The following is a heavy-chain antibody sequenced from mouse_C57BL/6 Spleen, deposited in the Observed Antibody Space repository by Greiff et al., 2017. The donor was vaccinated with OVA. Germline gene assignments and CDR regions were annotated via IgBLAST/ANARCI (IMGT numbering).Heavy chain of an antibody. CDR2: IHPNSGST. J-gene: IGHJ4*01. V-gene: IGHV1-64*01. D-gene: IGHD2-3*01. CDR3: ASNDGYDYYAMDD. Sequence: QVQLQQPGAELVKPGASVKLSCKASGYTFTSYWMHWVKQRPGQGLEWIGMIHPNSGSTNYNEKFKSKATLTVDKSSSTAYMQLSSLTSEDSAVYYCASNDGYDYYAMDDWGQGTSVTVSS. CDR1: GYTFTSYW.